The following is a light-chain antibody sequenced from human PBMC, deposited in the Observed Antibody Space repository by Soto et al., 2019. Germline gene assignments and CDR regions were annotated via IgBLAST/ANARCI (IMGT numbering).Light chain of an antibody. V-gene: IGKV1-39*01. Sequence: DIQMTQSPPSVSASVGDRVTITCRASQSISSYLNWYQQKPGKAPKLLIYAASSLQSGVPSRFSGSGSGTDFTHTISSLQPEDFATYYCQESSSTWTFGQGTKVDIK. CDR3: QESSSTWT. CDR1: QSISSY. CDR2: AAS. J-gene: IGKJ1*01.